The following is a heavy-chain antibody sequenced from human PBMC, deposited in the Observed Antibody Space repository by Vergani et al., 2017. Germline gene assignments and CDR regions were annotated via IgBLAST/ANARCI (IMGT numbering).Heavy chain of an antibody. CDR3: ASLTLDTATYPFDY. J-gene: IGHJ4*02. CDR1: GYTFTGYY. CDR2: INPNSGGT. Sequence: QVQLVQSGAEVKKPGASVKVSCKASGYTFTGYYMHWVRQAPGLGLEWMGRINPNSGGTNYVQKFQGRVTMTRDTSISTAYMELSRLRSDDTAVYYCASLTLDTATYPFDYWGQGTLVTVSS. V-gene: IGHV1-2*06. D-gene: IGHD5-18*01.